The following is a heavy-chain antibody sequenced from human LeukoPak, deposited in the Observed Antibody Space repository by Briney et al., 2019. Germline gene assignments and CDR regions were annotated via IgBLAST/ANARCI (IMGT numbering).Heavy chain of an antibody. V-gene: IGHV1-2*02. D-gene: IGHD3-22*01. CDR2: INPNSGGT. CDR3: ARWYSYDSSGDKEDAFDV. J-gene: IGHJ3*01. Sequence: ASVKVSCKASGYTFTVYYMHWVRQAPGQGLEWMGWINPNSGGTNYAQKFQGRVTMTRDTSISTAYMELSRLRSDDTAVYYCARWYSYDSSGDKEDAFDVWGQGTMVTVSS. CDR1: GYTFTVYY.